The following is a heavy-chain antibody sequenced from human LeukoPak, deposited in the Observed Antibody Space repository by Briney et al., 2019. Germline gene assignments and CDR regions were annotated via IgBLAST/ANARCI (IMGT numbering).Heavy chain of an antibody. J-gene: IGHJ6*02. CDR1: GFTFSSYE. CDR2: ISSSGSTI. V-gene: IGHV3-48*03. Sequence: GGSLRLSCEASGFTFSSYEMNWVRQPPGKGLEWVSSISSSGSTIYYADSVKGRFTISRDNANNSLYLQMISLRAEDTAVYYCAREGYCSSTSCVYGMDVWGQGTTVIVSS. D-gene: IGHD2-2*01. CDR3: AREGYCSSTSCVYGMDV.